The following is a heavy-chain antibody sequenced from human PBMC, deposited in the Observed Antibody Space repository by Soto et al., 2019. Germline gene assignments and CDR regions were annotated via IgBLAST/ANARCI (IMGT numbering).Heavy chain of an antibody. Sequence: EVQLFESGGALVQPGGSLRLSCAASRLTFSNYVVNWVRQAPGKGLEWVSTVGGTGDTYYPDSVKGRFTLSRDNSKTMIYLQMSGLRAEDTAVYYCATSGHCNSLKCTSFDMWGQGTMVAVSS. V-gene: IGHV3-23*01. CDR2: VGGTGDT. CDR3: ATSGHCNSLKCTSFDM. D-gene: IGHD2-2*01. CDR1: RLTFSNYV. J-gene: IGHJ3*02.